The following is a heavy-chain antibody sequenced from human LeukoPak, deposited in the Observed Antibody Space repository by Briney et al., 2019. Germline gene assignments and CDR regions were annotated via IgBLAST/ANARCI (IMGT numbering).Heavy chain of an antibody. CDR3: ARVSSSGWYHYGMDV. CDR1: GYTFTSYG. J-gene: IGHJ6*02. CDR2: ISAYNGNT. Sequence: ASVKVSCKASGYTFTSYGISWVRQAPGQGLEWMGWISAYNGNTNYAQKLQGRVTMTTDTSTSTAYMELRSLRSDDTAVYYCARVSSSGWYHYGMDVWGQGTTVTVSS. V-gene: IGHV1-18*01. D-gene: IGHD6-19*01.